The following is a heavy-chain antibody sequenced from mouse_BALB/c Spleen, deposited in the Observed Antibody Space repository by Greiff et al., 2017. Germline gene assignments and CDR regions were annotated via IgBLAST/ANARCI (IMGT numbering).Heavy chain of an antibody. V-gene: IGHV3-2*02. CDR3: ARRGGKRYFDV. J-gene: IGHJ1*01. CDR1: GYSITSDYA. Sequence: VQLKESGPGLVKPSQSLSLTCTVTGYSITSDYAWNWIRQFPGNKLEWMGYISYSGSTSYNPSLKSRISITRDTSKNQFFLQLNSVTTEDTATYYCARRGGKRYFDVWGAGTTVTVSS. CDR2: ISYSGST. D-gene: IGHD2-1*01.